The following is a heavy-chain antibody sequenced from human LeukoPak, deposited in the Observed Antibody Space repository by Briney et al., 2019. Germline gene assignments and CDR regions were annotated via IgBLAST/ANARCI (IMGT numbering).Heavy chain of an antibody. J-gene: IGHJ4*02. D-gene: IGHD4-17*01. Sequence: PGRSLRLSCAASGFSFSSYAMHWVRQAPGKGLEWVAVISYDGTSKHYTDSVKGRFTISRDDSKNTLYLQMNSLRAEDTALYYCANLEETVTRDFWGQGTLVTVSS. CDR2: ISYDGTSK. V-gene: IGHV3-30-3*01. CDR3: ANLEETVTRDF. CDR1: GFSFSSYA.